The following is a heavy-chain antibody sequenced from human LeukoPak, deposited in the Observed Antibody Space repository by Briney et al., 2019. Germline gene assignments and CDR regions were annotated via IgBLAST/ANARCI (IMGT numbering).Heavy chain of an antibody. D-gene: IGHD3-22*01. CDR1: GDSISSGDYY. J-gene: IGHJ3*02. CDR2: IYTSGST. Sequence: SETLSLTCTVSGDSISSGDYYWSWIRQPAEKGLEWIGRIYTSGSTNYNPSLKSRVTISVDTSKNQFSLKLTSVTAADTAVYYCARGPYKYDGSGAFDIWGQGTMVTVSS. V-gene: IGHV4-61*02. CDR3: ARGPYKYDGSGAFDI.